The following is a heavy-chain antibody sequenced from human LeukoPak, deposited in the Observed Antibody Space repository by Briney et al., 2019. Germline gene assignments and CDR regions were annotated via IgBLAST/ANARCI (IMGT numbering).Heavy chain of an antibody. CDR3: ATDAFSYPNT. D-gene: IGHD3-16*01. J-gene: IGHJ5*02. V-gene: IGHV3-7*01. CDR1: GFSVSNFW. Sequence: GGSLRLSCTGSGFSVSNFWMAWVRQAPGKGLEWVANINEDETGKYYVDSVKGRFTISRDNAENSLFLQMNSVRVEDTAVYYCATDAFSYPNTWGQGTQVTVSS. CDR2: INEDETGK.